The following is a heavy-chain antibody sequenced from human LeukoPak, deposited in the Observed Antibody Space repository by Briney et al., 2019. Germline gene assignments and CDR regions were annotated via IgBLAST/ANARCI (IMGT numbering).Heavy chain of an antibody. V-gene: IGHV4-38-2*02. CDR1: GYSISSGYY. CDR2: IYHSGST. Sequence: TSETLSLTCTVSGYSISSGYYWGWIRQPPGKGLEWIGSIYHSGSTYYNPSLKSRVTISVDTSKNQFSLKLSSVTAADTAVYYCARVRTYYDFWSGPTHTPDYYMDVWGKGTTVTVSS. J-gene: IGHJ6*03. CDR3: ARVRTYYDFWSGPTHTPDYYMDV. D-gene: IGHD3-3*01.